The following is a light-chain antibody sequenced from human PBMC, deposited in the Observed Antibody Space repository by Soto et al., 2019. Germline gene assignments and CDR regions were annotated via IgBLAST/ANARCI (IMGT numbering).Light chain of an antibody. Sequence: QAVVTQSSSASASLGSSVKLTCTLSSGHSSYIIAWHQQQPGKAPRYLMKLDGSGSYNRGSGIPDRFSGSSSGADRYLAISNLQSEDEADYYCETWYSNIHVVFGGGTKLTVL. CDR1: SGHSSYI. J-gene: IGLJ2*01. CDR2: LDGSGSY. V-gene: IGLV4-60*03. CDR3: ETWYSNIHVV.